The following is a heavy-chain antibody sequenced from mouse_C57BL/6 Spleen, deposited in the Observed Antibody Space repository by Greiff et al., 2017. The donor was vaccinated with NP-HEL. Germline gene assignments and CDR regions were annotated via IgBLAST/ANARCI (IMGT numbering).Heavy chain of an antibody. CDR3: ARSGPFAY. Sequence: EVQLVESGGGLVKPGGSLKLSCAASGFTFSDYGMHWVRQAPEKGLEWVAYISSGSSTIYYVDTVKGRFSISRDNAKNTLFLQMTSLRSEDTAMYYCARSGPFAYWGQGTLVTVSA. CDR1: GFTFSDYG. J-gene: IGHJ3*01. V-gene: IGHV5-17*01. CDR2: ISSGSSTI.